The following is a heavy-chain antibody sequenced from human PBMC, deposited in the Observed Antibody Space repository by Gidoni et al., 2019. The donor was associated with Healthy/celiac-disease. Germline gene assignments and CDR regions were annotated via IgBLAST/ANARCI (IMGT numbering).Heavy chain of an antibody. J-gene: IGHJ3*02. CDR2: ISYDGSNK. CDR3: ARDLLAFDI. V-gene: IGHV3-30-3*01. CDR1: GFTFSSYA. D-gene: IGHD2-15*01. Sequence: QVQLVESGGGVVQPGRSLRLSCAASGFTFSSYAMHWVRQAPGKGLEWVAVISYDGSNKYYADSVKGRFTISRDNSKNTLYLQMNSLRAEDTAVYYCARDLLAFDIWGQGTMVTVSS.